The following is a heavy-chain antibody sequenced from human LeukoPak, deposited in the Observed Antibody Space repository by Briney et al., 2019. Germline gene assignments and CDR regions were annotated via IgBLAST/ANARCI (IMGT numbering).Heavy chain of an antibody. J-gene: IGHJ4*02. Sequence: GGSLRLSCAASGFTFDDYAMHWVRQAPGKGLEWVSGISWNSGSIGYADSVKGRITISRDNAKNSLYLQMNSLRGDDTAVYYCARDVALSTYHFDSSGLLDYWGQGTLVTVSS. D-gene: IGHD3-22*01. CDR2: ISWNSGSI. CDR3: ARDVALSTYHFDSSGLLDY. V-gene: IGHV3-9*01. CDR1: GFTFDDYA.